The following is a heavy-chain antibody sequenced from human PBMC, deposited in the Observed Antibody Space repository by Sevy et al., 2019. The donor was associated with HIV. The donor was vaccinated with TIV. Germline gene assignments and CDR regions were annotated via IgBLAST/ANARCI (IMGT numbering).Heavy chain of an antibody. V-gene: IGHV1-24*01. J-gene: IGHJ4*02. D-gene: IGHD3-22*01. Sequence: ASVKVSCKVSGYTLSQLSMHWVRQAPGKGLEWMGRFDPEDGETILAQKFQGRVTMTEDTFTDTAYMELSSLRSEDTAVYYCASAREYYEDNSGYLDYWGQGTLVTVSS. CDR2: FDPEDGET. CDR3: ASAREYYEDNSGYLDY. CDR1: GYTLSQLS.